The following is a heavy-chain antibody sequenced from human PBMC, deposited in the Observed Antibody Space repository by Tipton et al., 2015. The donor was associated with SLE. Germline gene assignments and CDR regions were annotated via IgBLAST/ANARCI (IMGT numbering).Heavy chain of an antibody. V-gene: IGHV4-61*02. D-gene: IGHD2-8*02. CDR2: VHTSGST. CDR1: GDSIGSGSYY. CDR3: ARGYCTGGGCQLMYFDL. J-gene: IGHJ2*01. Sequence: LRLSCTVSGDSIGSGSYYWIWIRQPAGKGLEWIGRVHTSGSTNYNPSLKSRVSISVDTSKSQFSLTLRSVTAADTAVYFCARGYCTGGGCQLMYFDLWGRGTLVTVSS.